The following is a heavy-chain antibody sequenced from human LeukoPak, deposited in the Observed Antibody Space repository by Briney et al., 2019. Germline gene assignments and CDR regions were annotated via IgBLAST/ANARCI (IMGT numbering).Heavy chain of an antibody. CDR3: ARDLAYGSGMGYFDY. D-gene: IGHD3-10*01. Sequence: PSETLSLTCTVSGGSISSHYWSWIRQPAGKGLEWIGRIYTSGSTNYNPSLKSRVTMSVDTSKNQFSLKLSSVTAADTAVYYCARDLAYGSGMGYFDYWGQGTLVTVSS. J-gene: IGHJ4*02. CDR2: IYTSGST. CDR1: GGSISSHY. V-gene: IGHV4-4*07.